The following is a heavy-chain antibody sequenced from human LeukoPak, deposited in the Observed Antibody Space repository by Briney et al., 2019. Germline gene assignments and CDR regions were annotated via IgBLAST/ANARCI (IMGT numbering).Heavy chain of an antibody. J-gene: IGHJ4*02. Sequence: SETLSLTCTVSGASCSSSTYYWGWIRQPPGKGLGWIGSIYYSGSTYYNPSLKSRVTMSVDTSKNQFSLKLSSVTAADTAVYYCARHAGGIAAAGTRPFDYWGQGTLVTVSS. CDR3: ARHAGGIAAAGTRPFDY. CDR2: IYYSGST. CDR1: GASCSSSTYY. D-gene: IGHD6-13*01. V-gene: IGHV4-39*01.